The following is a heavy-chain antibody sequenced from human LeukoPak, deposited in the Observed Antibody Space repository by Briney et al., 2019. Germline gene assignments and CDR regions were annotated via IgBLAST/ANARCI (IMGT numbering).Heavy chain of an antibody. Sequence: SETLSLTCTVSGGSISSYYWSWIRQPPGKGLEWIGYIYYSGSTNYNPSLKSRVTISVDTSKNQFSLKLSSVTAADTAVYYCARDYYDSSGYSGNYFDYWGQGTLVTVSS. V-gene: IGHV4-59*01. CDR2: IYYSGST. D-gene: IGHD3-22*01. CDR1: GGSISSYY. CDR3: ARDYYDSSGYSGNYFDY. J-gene: IGHJ4*02.